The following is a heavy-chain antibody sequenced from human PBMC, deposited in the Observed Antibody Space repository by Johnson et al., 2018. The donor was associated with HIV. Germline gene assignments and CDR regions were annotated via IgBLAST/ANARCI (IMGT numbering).Heavy chain of an antibody. J-gene: IGHJ3*02. CDR3: ASYCSGGSCYRRSPSDAFDI. V-gene: IGHV3-30-3*01. D-gene: IGHD2-15*01. Sequence: QVQLVESGGGVVQPGRSLRLSCAASGFTFSSYAMHWVRQAPGKGLEWVAVTSYDGSNKYYADSVKGRFTISRDNSKNTLYLQMNSLRAEDTAVYYCASYCSGGSCYRRSPSDAFDIWGQGTMVTVSS. CDR1: GFTFSSYA. CDR2: TSYDGSNK.